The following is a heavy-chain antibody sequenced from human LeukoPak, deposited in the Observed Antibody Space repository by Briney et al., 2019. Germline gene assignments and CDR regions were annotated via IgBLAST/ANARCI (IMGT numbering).Heavy chain of an antibody. CDR1: GYTFTNYT. J-gene: IGHJ4*02. CDR2: IDTNTGNP. D-gene: IGHD3-22*01. V-gene: IGHV7-4-1*02. CDR3: TRGRDTTGYFVY. Sequence: GASVNVSCKSSGYTFTNYTINWVRLAPGQGLEWMGWIDTNTGNPTYAQGFAGRFVFSLDTSVTTTYLQISSLRAEDTAVYYCTRGRDTTGYFVYWGQGTLVTVSS.